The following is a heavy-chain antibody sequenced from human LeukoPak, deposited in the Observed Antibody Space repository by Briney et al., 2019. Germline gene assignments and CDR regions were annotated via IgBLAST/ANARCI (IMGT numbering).Heavy chain of an antibody. J-gene: IGHJ4*02. CDR1: GYTFTSYG. Sequence: ASVKVSCKASGYTFTSYGISWVRQAPGQWLEWMGWNSAYNGNTNYAQKLQGRVTMTTDTSTSTAYMELSSLRPEDSAVYYCARDKSYFGSGTYYYFDSWGQGTLVAVSS. CDR2: NSAYNGNT. CDR3: ARDKSYFGSGTYYYFDS. V-gene: IGHV1-18*01. D-gene: IGHD3-10*01.